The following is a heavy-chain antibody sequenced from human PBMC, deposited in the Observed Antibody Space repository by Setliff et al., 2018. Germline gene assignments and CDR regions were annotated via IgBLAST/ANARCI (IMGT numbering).Heavy chain of an antibody. CDR1: GFTFSNYW. J-gene: IGHJ4*02. D-gene: IGHD6-19*01. V-gene: IGHV3-7*01. CDR2: IKHDGSEK. CDR3: ASYSSGWYRRLT. Sequence: PGGSLRLSCAASGFTFSNYWLTWVRQAPGKGLEWVANIKHDGSEKYYVDSVKGRFTISRDNAKNSLYLQMNSLRAEDTAVYYCASYSSGWYRRLTWGQGTLVTVSS.